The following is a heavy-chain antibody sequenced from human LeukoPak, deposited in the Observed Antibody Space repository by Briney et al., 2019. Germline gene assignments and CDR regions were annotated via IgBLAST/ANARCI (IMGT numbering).Heavy chain of an antibody. Sequence: ASVKVSCKASGCTFTSYDINWVRQATGQGLEWMGWMNPNSGNTGYAQKFQGRVTMTRNTSISTAYMELSSLRSEDTAVYYCARGGATVFYYYYMDVWGKGTTVTVSS. CDR3: ARGGATVFYYYYMDV. CDR2: MNPNSGNT. V-gene: IGHV1-8*01. D-gene: IGHD4-11*01. J-gene: IGHJ6*03. CDR1: GCTFTSYD.